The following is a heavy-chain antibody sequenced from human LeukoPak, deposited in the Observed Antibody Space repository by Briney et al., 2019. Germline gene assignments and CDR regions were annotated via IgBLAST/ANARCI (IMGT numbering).Heavy chain of an antibody. CDR1: GGTFSSYA. Sequence: SVKVSCKASGGTFSSYAISWVRQAPGQGLEWMGGIIPIFGTANYAQKFQGRVTITADESTSTAYMELSSLRSEDTAVYYCAKVFQWLGTAIQGGFDPWGQGTLVTVSS. J-gene: IGHJ5*02. CDR3: AKVFQWLGTAIQGGFDP. D-gene: IGHD6-19*01. V-gene: IGHV1-69*01. CDR2: IIPIFGTA.